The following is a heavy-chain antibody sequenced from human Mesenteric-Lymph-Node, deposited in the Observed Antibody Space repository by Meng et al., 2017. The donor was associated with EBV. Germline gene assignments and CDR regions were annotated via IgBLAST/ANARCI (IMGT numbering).Heavy chain of an antibody. CDR2: IYYSGDT. V-gene: IGHV4-30-4*01. Sequence: QVQLQVWGPGRVKPPPALSLTCAVSGGSFSSGGYYWSLIREPPGKGLEWIGYIYYSGDTYYNPSLKSRVTISVDTSKNQFSLKLSSVTAADTAVYYCVGGVAADGSVDYWGQGILVTVSS. CDR3: VGGVAADGSVDY. CDR1: GGSFSSGGYY. J-gene: IGHJ4*02. D-gene: IGHD6-13*01.